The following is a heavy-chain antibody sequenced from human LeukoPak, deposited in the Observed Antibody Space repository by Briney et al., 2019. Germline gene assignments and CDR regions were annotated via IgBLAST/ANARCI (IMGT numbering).Heavy chain of an antibody. CDR1: GFTFSSYG. V-gene: IGHV3-30*18. CDR3: AKDPGGCTNGVCSEEGLFDP. D-gene: IGHD2-8*01. CDR2: ISYDGSNK. Sequence: GRSLRLSCAASGFTFSSYGMHWVRQAPGKGLEWVAVISYDGSNKYYADSVKGRFTISRDNSKNTLYLQMNSPRAEDTAVYYCAKDPGGCTNGVCSEEGLFDPWGQGTLVTVSS. J-gene: IGHJ5*02.